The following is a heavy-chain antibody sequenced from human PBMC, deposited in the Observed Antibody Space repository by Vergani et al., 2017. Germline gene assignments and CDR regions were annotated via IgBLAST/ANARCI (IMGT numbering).Heavy chain of an antibody. CDR1: GYTLTELS. Sequence: QVQLVQSGAEVKKPGASVKVSCKVSGYTLTELSMHWVRQAPGKGLEWMGGFDTEDGETIYAQKFQCRVTMTEDTSTDTAYMELSSLRSEDTAVYYCATDLPHIAGATPVGAFDIWGQGTMVTVSS. D-gene: IGHD1-26*01. V-gene: IGHV1-24*01. CDR3: ATDLPHIAGATPVGAFDI. CDR2: FDTEDGET. J-gene: IGHJ3*02.